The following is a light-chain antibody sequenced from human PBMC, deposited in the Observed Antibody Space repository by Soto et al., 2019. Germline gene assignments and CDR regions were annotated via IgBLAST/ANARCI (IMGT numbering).Light chain of an antibody. V-gene: IGKV3-11*01. CDR3: QQRSNWPR. J-gene: IGKJ1*01. Sequence: EIVLTQSPATLSLSPGERATLSCRASQSVSSYLAWYKQKPGQAPRLLIYDASNRATGIPARFSGSGSGTDFTLTISSLEPEDFAVYYCQQRSNWPRFGQGTKVDIK. CDR2: DAS. CDR1: QSVSSY.